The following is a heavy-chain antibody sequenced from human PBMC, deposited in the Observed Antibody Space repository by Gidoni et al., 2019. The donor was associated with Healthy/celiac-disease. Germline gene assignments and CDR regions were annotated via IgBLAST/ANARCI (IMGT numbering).Heavy chain of an antibody. D-gene: IGHD3-10*01. CDR3: ARHQRVRGYIDY. Sequence: VTISVDTSKNQFSLKLSSVTAADTAVYYCARHQRVRGYIDYWGQGTLVTVSS. J-gene: IGHJ4*02. V-gene: IGHV4-39*01.